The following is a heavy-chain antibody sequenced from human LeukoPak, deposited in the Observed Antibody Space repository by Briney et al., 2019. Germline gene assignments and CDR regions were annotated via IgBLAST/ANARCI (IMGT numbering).Heavy chain of an antibody. V-gene: IGHV1-2*02. CDR3: ASRTKEDGVGFDP. J-gene: IGHJ5*02. D-gene: IGHD5-24*01. Sequence: ASVTVSFKAAGYTFTVCYMDWVRQAPGQGLEWMGRINPNSGGKNYAQKFQGRVTMTGDTSMNTAYMELNSLRSEDTAVYYCASRTKEDGVGFDPWGQGTLVTVSS. CDR1: GYTFTVCY. CDR2: INPNSGGK.